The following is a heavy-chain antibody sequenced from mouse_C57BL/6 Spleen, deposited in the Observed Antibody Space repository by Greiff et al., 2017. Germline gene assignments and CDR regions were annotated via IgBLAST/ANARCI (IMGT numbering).Heavy chain of an antibody. CDR2: FYPGSGSI. V-gene: IGHV1-62-2*01. D-gene: IGHD2-4*01. Sequence: VQGVESGAELVKPGASVKLSCKASGYTFTEYTIHWVKQRSGQGLEWIGWFYPGSGSIKYNEKFKDKATLTADKSSSTVYMELSSLTSEDSAVYFCARHEDRGIKDAWFAYWGQGTLVTVSA. J-gene: IGHJ3*01. CDR1: GYTFTEYT. CDR3: ARHEDRGIKDAWFAY.